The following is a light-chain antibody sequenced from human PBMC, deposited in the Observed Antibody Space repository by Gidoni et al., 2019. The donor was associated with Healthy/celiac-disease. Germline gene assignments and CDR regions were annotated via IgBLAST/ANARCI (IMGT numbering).Light chain of an antibody. CDR3: QQYDNLPPLT. CDR2: DAS. V-gene: IGKV1-33*01. Sequence: DIQMTQSRSSLSASVGDRVTITCQASQDISNYLNWYQQKPGKAPKLLIYDASNLETGVPSRFSGSGSATDFTFTISSLQPEDIATYYCQQYDNLPPLTFGGGTKVEIK. CDR1: QDISNY. J-gene: IGKJ4*01.